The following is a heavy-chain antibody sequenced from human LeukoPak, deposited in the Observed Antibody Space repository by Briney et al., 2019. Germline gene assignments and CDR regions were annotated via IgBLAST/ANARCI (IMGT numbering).Heavy chain of an antibody. D-gene: IGHD2-15*01. V-gene: IGHV5-51*01. J-gene: IGHJ3*02. CDR1: GYSFTNYW. Sequence: GESLKISCKGSGYSFTNYWIAWVRQMPEKGLEWMGVIYPGDSDARYSPSFQGQVTISADKSISTAYPQWSSLKASDTAMYYCASRSQTGAFDIWGQGTLVTVSS. CDR3: ASRSQTGAFDI. CDR2: IYPGDSDA.